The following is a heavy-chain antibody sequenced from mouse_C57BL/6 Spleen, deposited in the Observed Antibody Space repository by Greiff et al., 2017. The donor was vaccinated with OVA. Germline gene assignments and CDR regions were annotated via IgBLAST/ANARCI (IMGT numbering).Heavy chain of an antibody. CDR3: AREAGDSGEYFDY. CDR1: GYAFSSSW. Sequence: VQLQQSGPELVKPGASVKISCKASGYAFSSSWMNWVKQRPGKGLEWIGRIYPGDGDTNYNGKFTGKATLTADKSSRPAYRQLSSLTSEDSAVYFGAREAGDSGEYFDYWGQGTTLTVSS. J-gene: IGHJ2*01. CDR2: IYPGDGDT. V-gene: IGHV1-82*01.